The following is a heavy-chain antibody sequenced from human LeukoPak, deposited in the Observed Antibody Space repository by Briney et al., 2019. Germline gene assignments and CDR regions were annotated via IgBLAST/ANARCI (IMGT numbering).Heavy chain of an antibody. D-gene: IGHD6-19*01. Sequence: PGGSLRLSCAASGFIFDNYGMHWVRQAPGKGLEWVSGISWTGSNIGYADSVKGRFTTSRDNAKNSLYLQMDSLRAEDTALYYCAKGSNLAVAGNFDYWGQGTLVTVSS. V-gene: IGHV3-9*01. CDR3: AKGSNLAVAGNFDY. CDR1: GFIFDNYG. CDR2: ISWTGSNI. J-gene: IGHJ4*02.